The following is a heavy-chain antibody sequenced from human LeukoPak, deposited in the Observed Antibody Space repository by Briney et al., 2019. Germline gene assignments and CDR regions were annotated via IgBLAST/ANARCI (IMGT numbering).Heavy chain of an antibody. CDR2: ISSSSSYI. J-gene: IGHJ3*02. V-gene: IGHV3-21*01. D-gene: IGHD4-17*01. CDR3: ARRGPTTVTTHDAFDI. CDR1: GFTFSSYD. Sequence: GGSLRLSCAASGFTFSSYDMNWVRQGPGKGLEWVSSISSSSSYIYYVDSVKGRFTISRGNAKNSLYLQMNSLRAEDTAVYYCARRGPTTVTTHDAFDIWGHGTMVTVFS.